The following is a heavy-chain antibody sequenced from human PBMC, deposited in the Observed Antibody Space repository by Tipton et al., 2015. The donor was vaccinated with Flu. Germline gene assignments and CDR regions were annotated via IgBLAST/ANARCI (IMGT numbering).Heavy chain of an antibody. CDR2: ISSSSSYI. CDR3: ARDQTHIPIFGVVIEPLHYFYYGMDV. CDR1: GFTFSSYS. J-gene: IGHJ6*02. D-gene: IGHD3-3*01. V-gene: IGHV3-21*01. Sequence: SLRLSCAASGFTFSSYSMNWVRQAPGKGLEWVSSISSSSSYIYYADSVKGRFTISRDNAKNSLYLQMNSLRAEDTAVYYCARDQTHIPIFGVVIEPLHYFYYGMDVWGQGTTVTVSS.